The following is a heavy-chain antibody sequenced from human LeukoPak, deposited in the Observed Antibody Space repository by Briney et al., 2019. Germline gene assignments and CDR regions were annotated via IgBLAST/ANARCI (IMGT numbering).Heavy chain of an antibody. V-gene: IGHV3-7*01. CDR2: TKPDGSAE. CDR1: GFTVGSND. CDR3: ARDGGFNTNFDY. Sequence: GGSLRLSCAASGFTVGSNDISWVRQDPGKGLEWVANTKPDGSAEYYADSVRGRFTTSRDNANNLLHLQMNRLRAEDTAVYYCARDGGFNTNFDYWGQGTLVTVSS. J-gene: IGHJ4*02. D-gene: IGHD5-24*01.